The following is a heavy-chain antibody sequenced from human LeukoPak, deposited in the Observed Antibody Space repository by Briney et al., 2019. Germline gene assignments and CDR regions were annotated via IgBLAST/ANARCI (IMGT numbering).Heavy chain of an antibody. V-gene: IGHV3-7*01. CDR3: AKSRSGWHPV. Sequence: GGSLRLSCAASGFNFGGFSMSWVRQAPGKGLEWVANIKQDGSEKYYVDSVKGRFTISRDNAKNSLYLQMNSLRAEDTAVYYCAKSRSGWHPVWGQGTMVTVSS. D-gene: IGHD6-19*01. CDR1: GFNFGGFS. J-gene: IGHJ3*01. CDR2: IKQDGSEK.